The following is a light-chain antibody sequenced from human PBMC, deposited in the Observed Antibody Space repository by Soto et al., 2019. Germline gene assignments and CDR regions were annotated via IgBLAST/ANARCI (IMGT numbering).Light chain of an antibody. CDR1: QSLLHSNGYNY. J-gene: IGKJ1*01. Sequence: DIVMTQSPLSLPVTPGEPASISCRSSQSLLHSNGYNYVAWYLQKPGQSPQLLIYLGSNRASGVADRFSGSGSGTDFTLKIRRVEAEDVGVYYFMQALQTPRTFGQGTKVEIK. CDR2: LGS. CDR3: MQALQTPRT. V-gene: IGKV2-28*01.